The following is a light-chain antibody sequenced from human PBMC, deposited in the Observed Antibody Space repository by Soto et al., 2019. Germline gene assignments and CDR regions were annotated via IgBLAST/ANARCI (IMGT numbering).Light chain of an antibody. CDR2: DVT. V-gene: IGLV2-14*03. CDR1: RSDIGGYNF. J-gene: IGLJ3*02. CDR3: SSYRSSSTLAV. Sequence: QSALTQPASVSGSPGQSITISCSGTRSDIGGYNFVSWYQQHPGKAPKLIIYDVTNWPSGVSHRFSGSKSGNTASLAISGLQADDEADYYCSSYRSSSTLAVFGGGTKLTVL.